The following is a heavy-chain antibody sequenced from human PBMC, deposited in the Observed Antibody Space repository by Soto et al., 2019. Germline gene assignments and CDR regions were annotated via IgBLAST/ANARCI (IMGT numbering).Heavy chain of an antibody. J-gene: IGHJ4*02. D-gene: IGHD1-26*01. Sequence: EVQLVEYGGGLVQPGGSLRLSCAGPGFTFSDYYIDWVRQAPGKGLEWVGRSRDKGNSYSTDYAASVKGRFTVARDASKTSLYLQMNSLKTEDTAIYYCTRSIVGTTSSDYWGQGTLVTVSS. CDR1: GFTFSDYY. V-gene: IGHV3-72*01. CDR2: SRDKGNSYST. CDR3: TRSIVGTTSSDY.